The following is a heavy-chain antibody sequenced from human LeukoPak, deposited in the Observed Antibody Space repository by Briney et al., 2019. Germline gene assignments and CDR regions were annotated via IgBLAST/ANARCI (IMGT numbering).Heavy chain of an antibody. J-gene: IGHJ4*02. D-gene: IGHD1-26*01. CDR1: GGSISSYY. V-gene: IGHV4-59*08. Sequence: PSETLSLTCTVSGGSISSYYWSWIRQPPGKGLEWIGYIYYSGSTNYNPSLKSRVTISVDTSKNQFSLKLSSVTAADTAVYYCARGEVGATTGIDYWGQGTLVTVSS. CDR2: IYYSGST. CDR3: ARGEVGATTGIDY.